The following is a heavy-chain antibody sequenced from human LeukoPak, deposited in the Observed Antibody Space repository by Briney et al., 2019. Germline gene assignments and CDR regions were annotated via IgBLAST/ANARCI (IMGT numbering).Heavy chain of an antibody. V-gene: IGHV3-74*01. CDR2: INSGGSGT. CDR3: ANGWSPDY. D-gene: IGHD2-15*01. CDR1: GFAFSSNW. J-gene: IGHJ4*02. Sequence: GGSLRLSCAASGFAFSSNWMHWVRQTPGKGLVWVSRINSGGSGTSYADSVKGRFTIFRDNSKNTLYLQMNSLRAEDTAVYHCANGWSPDYWGRGTLVTVSS.